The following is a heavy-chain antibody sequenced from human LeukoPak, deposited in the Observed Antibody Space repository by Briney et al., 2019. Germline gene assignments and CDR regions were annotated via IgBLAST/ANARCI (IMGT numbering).Heavy chain of an antibody. CDR2: ITGSGGSA. D-gene: IGHD2-15*01. V-gene: IGHV3-23*01. J-gene: IGHJ4*02. Sequence: PGGSLRLSCAASGFTFSSYAMSWVRQTPGKGLEWVSAITGSGGSAYYADSVKGRFTISRDKSKKTLYLQMNSLRAEDTAIYYCASRYCSGGSCYNRYYFDYWGQGTLVTVSS. CDR3: ASRYCSGGSCYNRYYFDY. CDR1: GFTFSSYA.